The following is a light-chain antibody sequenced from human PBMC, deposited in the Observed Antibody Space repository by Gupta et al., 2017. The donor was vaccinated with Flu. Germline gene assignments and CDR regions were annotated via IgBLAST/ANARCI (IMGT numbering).Light chain of an antibody. CDR3: MQGAHWPWA. V-gene: IGKV2-30*01. Sequence: ISCRSSQGLVYIDGNTYLHWFQQRPGQSPSRLIYQVSYRYSGAPDRFSGSGSGTDFTLKISRVEAEDVGIYYRMQGAHWPWAFGQGTTVEIK. J-gene: IGKJ1*01. CDR1: QGLVYIDGNTY. CDR2: QVS.